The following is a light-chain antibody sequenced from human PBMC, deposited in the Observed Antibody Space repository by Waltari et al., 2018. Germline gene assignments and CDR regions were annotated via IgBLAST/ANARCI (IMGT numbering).Light chain of an antibody. CDR1: ASNIRSNL. J-gene: IGLJ3*02. CDR2: RSD. CDR3: AAWDDSLRGHWV. Sequence: QSVLTQPPSASGTPGQRVTISGSGSASNIRSNLVNWYQQLPGKVPKLLIYRSDQRPSGVPVRVSGSKSGTSASLAISGLHSEEEADYYCAAWDDSLRGHWVFGGGTKVTVL. V-gene: IGLV1-44*01.